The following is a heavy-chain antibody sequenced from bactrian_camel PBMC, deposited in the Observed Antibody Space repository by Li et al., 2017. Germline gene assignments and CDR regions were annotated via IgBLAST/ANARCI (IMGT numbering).Heavy chain of an antibody. CDR3: AKEGGVLGWNFGN. V-gene: IGHV3S1*01. D-gene: IGHD3*01. Sequence: HVQLVESGGGLVRPGGSLRIACAASGFPFSTYGYDIHWVRQAPGKGLEWVSVMISTGGRTYYADSVKGRFTVSRDNAKNTLYLQLNSLKNEDTAMYYCAKEGGVLGWNFGNWGQGTQVTVS. CDR1: GFPFSTYGYD. CDR2: MISTGGRT. J-gene: IGHJ6*01.